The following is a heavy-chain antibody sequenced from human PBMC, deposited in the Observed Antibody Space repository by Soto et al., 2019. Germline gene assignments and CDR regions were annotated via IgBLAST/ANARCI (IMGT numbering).Heavy chain of an antibody. Sequence: ASVKVSCKASGYTFTSYYMHWVRQAPGQGLERMGIINPSGGSTSYAQKFQGRVTMTRDTSTSTVYMELSSLRSEGTAVYYCARGIPPSYSSGWYDDYWGQGTLVTVSS. CDR2: INPSGGST. J-gene: IGHJ4*02. D-gene: IGHD6-19*01. CDR1: GYTFTSYY. V-gene: IGHV1-46*01. CDR3: ARGIPPSYSSGWYDDY.